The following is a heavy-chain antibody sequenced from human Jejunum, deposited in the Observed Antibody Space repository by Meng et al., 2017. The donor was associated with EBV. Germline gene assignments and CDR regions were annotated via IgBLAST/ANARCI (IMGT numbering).Heavy chain of an antibody. V-gene: IGHV4-34*01. Sequence: WVPGVLRPSKTLSLTCAFYGGSFGYYYWSWIRQPPGKGLEWIGEIDHSGRTNYHPSLKSRVTLSLLTSKAHFSLRLRSVTAADTAVYYCATFNCTVGTCSFDSWGQGTLVTVSS. J-gene: IGHJ4*02. CDR2: IDHSGRT. CDR1: GGSFGYYY. CDR3: ATFNCTVGTCSFDS. D-gene: IGHD2-8*02.